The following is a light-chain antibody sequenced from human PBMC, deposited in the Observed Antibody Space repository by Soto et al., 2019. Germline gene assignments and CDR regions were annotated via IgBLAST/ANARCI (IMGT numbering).Light chain of an antibody. J-gene: IGLJ1*01. CDR3: FSRAGSITV. Sequence: QSALTQPPSASGSPGQSVTISCTGTSSDVGGYDHVSWHQQHPGRAPKLLIYEVSNRPSGVPDRFSGSKSGNTASLTVSGLQAEDDSDCYCFSRAGSITVFGSGTKVTVL. CDR2: EVS. CDR1: SSDVGGYDH. V-gene: IGLV2-8*01.